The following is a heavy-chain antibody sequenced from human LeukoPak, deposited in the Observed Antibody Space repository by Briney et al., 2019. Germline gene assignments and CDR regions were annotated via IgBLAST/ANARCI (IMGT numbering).Heavy chain of an antibody. V-gene: IGHV4-34*01. J-gene: IGHJ4*02. CDR1: GGSFSGDY. CDR2: INHSGST. CDR3: ARSYAHDY. Sequence: SDTLSLTRAVYGGSFSGDYWSWIRQPPGKGLEWIGEINHSGSTNYNPSLKSRVTISVDTSKNQFSLKLSSVTAADTAVYYCARSYAHDYWGQGTLVTVSS. D-gene: IGHD2-2*01.